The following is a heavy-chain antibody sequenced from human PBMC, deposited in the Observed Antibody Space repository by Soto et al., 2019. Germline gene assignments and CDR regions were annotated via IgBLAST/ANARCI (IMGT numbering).Heavy chain of an antibody. J-gene: IGHJ4*02. CDR1: GFTFSSYA. V-gene: IGHV3-23*01. CDR2: ISGSGGSA. Sequence: EVQLLESGGGLVQPGGSLRLSCAASGFTFSSYAMRWVRQAPGKGLEWVSAISGSGGSAYYADSVKGRFTISRYNSKNTLYLQMNSLRAEDTAVYYCAKLPSGGGYFDYWGQGTLVTVSS. CDR3: AKLPSGGGYFDY. D-gene: IGHD3-10*01.